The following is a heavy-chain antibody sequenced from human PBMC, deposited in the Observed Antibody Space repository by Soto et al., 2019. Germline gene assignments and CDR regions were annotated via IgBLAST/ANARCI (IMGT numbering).Heavy chain of an antibody. V-gene: IGHV1-18*04. CDR2: ISAYNGNT. CDR3: ARDQGRRWELLRHAFYI. D-gene: IGHD1-26*01. J-gene: IGHJ3*02. Sequence: QVQLVQSGAEVKKPGASVKVSCKASGYTFTSYGISWVRQAPGQGLEWMGWISAYNGNTNYAQKLQGRVTMTTDTPTSTAYMELRSLRSDDTAVYYCARDQGRRWELLRHAFYIWGQGTMVTVSS. CDR1: GYTFTSYG.